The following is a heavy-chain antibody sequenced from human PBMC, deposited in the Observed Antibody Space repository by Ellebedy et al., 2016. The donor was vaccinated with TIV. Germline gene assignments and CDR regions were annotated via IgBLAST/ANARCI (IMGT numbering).Heavy chain of an antibody. CDR1: GVSISPYY. Sequence: SETLSLTCTVSGVSISPYYWSWVRQPPGKGLEWIGYAYYNGSTSYNPSLKSRVSISVDRSKNQFSLRLSSVTAADTAVYYCARHVRSVAGTLGFNYWGQGTLVTVSS. CDR2: AYYNGST. D-gene: IGHD6-19*01. CDR3: ARHVRSVAGTLGFNY. J-gene: IGHJ4*02. V-gene: IGHV4-59*08.